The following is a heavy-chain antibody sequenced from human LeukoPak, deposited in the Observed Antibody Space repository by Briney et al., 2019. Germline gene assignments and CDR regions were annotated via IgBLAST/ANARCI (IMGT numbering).Heavy chain of an antibody. CDR2: INAGNGNT. D-gene: IGHD2-2*01. V-gene: IGHV1-3*01. CDR3: ARDRGDIVVVPAAMELDY. CDR1: GYTFTSYA. J-gene: IGHJ4*02. Sequence: ASVKVSCKASGYTFTSYAMHWVRQAPGQRLEWMGWINAGNGNTKYSQKFQGRVTITRDTSASTACMELSSLRSEDTAVYYCARDRGDIVVVPAAMELDYWGQGTLVTVSS.